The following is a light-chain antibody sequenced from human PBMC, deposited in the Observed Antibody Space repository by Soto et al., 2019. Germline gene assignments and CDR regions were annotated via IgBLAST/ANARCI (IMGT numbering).Light chain of an antibody. V-gene: IGLV1-47*01. J-gene: IGLJ3*02. CDR1: TPNVERNY. Sequence: QSVLTQPPSASGTPGQRVIITCSGGTPNVERNYVYWYQHLPGTAPKLLIYRDHQRPSGVPDRFSASKSGISASLAISGLRSEDEADYYCAVWDDKLNGLFGGGTKLTVL. CDR2: RDH. CDR3: AVWDDKLNGL.